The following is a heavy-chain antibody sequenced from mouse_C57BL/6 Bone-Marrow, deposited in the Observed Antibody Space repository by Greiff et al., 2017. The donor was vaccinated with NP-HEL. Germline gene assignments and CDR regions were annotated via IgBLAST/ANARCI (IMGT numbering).Heavy chain of an antibody. Sequence: VQLQQPGADLVKPGASVKLSCKASGYTFTSYWMHWVKQRPGRGLEWIGRIDPNSGGTKFNEKFKTKATLTVDKPSSTAYMQLSSLTSEDSAVYYCARYSYGSRGWYFDVWGTGTTVTVSS. D-gene: IGHD1-1*01. V-gene: IGHV1-72*01. CDR3: ARYSYGSRGWYFDV. CDR2: IDPNSGGT. CDR1: GYTFTSYW. J-gene: IGHJ1*03.